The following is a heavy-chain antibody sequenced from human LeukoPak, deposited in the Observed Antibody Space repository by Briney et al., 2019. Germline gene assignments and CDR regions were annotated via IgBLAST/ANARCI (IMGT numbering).Heavy chain of an antibody. Sequence: GESLKISCKVSGYKFADYWIGWVRQKPRKGLEWMGIIFPGDSESKYSPSFQGRVTISADKSINTAYLQWSSLKASDTAMYYCARRVDSYWFFDYWGQGTLVTVSS. D-gene: IGHD1-26*01. J-gene: IGHJ4*02. CDR3: ARRVDSYWFFDY. CDR1: GYKFADYW. CDR2: IFPGDSES. V-gene: IGHV5-51*01.